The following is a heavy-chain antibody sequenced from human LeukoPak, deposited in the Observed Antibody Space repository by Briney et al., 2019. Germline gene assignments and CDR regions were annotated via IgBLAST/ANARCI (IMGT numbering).Heavy chain of an antibody. D-gene: IGHD2-15*01. CDR3: ARWRGGSVWFDP. CDR2: INPSGGSS. Sequence: ASVKVSCKASGYTFTSYYIHWVRQAPGRGLEWMGIINPSGGSSTYAQKFHARVTMTRDTSTSTVYMELSSLRSEDTAVYFCARWRGGSVWFDPWGQGTLVTVSS. J-gene: IGHJ5*02. V-gene: IGHV1-46*01. CDR1: GYTFTSYY.